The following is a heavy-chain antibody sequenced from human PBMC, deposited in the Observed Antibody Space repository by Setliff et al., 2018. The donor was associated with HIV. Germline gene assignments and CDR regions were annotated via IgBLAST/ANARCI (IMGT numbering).Heavy chain of an antibody. V-gene: IGHV7-4-1*02. D-gene: IGHD3-10*01. CDR3: ARDPSVLWSGELFLDAFDI. CDR1: GYTFTSYA. J-gene: IGHJ3*02. CDR2: INTNTGSP. Sequence: GASVKVSCKTSGYTFTSYAINWVRQAPGQGLEWMGWINTNTGSPTYAQGFTGRFVFSLDTSVSTTYLQISSLKAEDTAIYYCARDPSVLWSGELFLDAFDIWGQGTTVTVSS.